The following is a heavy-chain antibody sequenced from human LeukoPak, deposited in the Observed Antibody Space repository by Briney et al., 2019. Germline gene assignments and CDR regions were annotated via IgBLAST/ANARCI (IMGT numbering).Heavy chain of an antibody. V-gene: IGHV3-23*01. CDR3: AIAGGSGWYYGY. Sequence: GGSLRLSCAASGFTFSSYAMSWVRQAPGKGLEWVSAISTSGDSTYYADSVKGRFTISRDNSKNTLYLQMNSLRAEDTAVYYCAIAGGSGWYYGYWGQGTLVTVSS. D-gene: IGHD6-19*01. CDR1: GFTFSSYA. J-gene: IGHJ4*02. CDR2: ISTSGDST.